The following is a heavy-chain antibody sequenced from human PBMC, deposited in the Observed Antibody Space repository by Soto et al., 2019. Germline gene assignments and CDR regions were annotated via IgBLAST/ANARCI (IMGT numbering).Heavy chain of an antibody. CDR2: IDYSKNT. J-gene: IGHJ4*02. V-gene: IGHV4-39*01. CDR3: ATHPPYGPLDH. D-gene: IGHD4-17*01. CDR1: GGSISSSSNH. Sequence: QLQLQESGPGLVKPSETLSLTCTVSGGSISSSSNHWGWIRQPPGKGLEWIGNIDYSKNTYYNPSLKSRVTISVDTSKNQIARRLTSVTDADTAVYYCATHPPYGPLDHWGQGTLVTVSS.